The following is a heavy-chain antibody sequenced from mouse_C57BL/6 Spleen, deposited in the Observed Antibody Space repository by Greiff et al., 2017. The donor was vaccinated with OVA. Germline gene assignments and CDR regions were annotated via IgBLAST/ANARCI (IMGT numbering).Heavy chain of an antibody. Sequence: VQLQQSGAELVRPGASVKLSCKASGYTFTDYYINWVKQRPGQGLEWIARIYPGSGNTYYNEKFKGKATLTAEKSSSTAYMQLSSLTSEDSAVYFCARWPFDYWGQGTTLTVSS. CDR3: ARWPFDY. J-gene: IGHJ2*01. V-gene: IGHV1-76*01. CDR2: IYPGSGNT. CDR1: GYTFTDYY.